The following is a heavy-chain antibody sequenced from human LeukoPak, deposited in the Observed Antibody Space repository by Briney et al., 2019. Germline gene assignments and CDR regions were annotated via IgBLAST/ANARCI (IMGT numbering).Heavy chain of an antibody. V-gene: IGHV1-8*01. CDR1: GYTFTSYD. Sequence: ASVNVSCKASGYTFTSYDINWVRQATGQGLEWMGWMNPNSGNTGYAQKFQGRVTMTRNTSISTAYMELSSLRSEDTAVYYCARVYCSSTSCYFNWFDPWGQGTLVTVSS. CDR3: ARVYCSSTSCYFNWFDP. CDR2: MNPNSGNT. J-gene: IGHJ5*02. D-gene: IGHD2-2*01.